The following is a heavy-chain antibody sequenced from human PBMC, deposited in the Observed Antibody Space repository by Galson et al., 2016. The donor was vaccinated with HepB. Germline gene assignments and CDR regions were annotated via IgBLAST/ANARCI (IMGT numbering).Heavy chain of an antibody. J-gene: IGHJ4*02. D-gene: IGHD3-22*01. CDR1: GFTFSSYC. CDR2: IKPDGREI. V-gene: IGHV3-7*03. CDR3: ARVFSYDRRDYYRHFDS. Sequence: SLRLSCAGSGFTFSSYCMTWVRQAPGKGPEWVAVIKPDGREIQYVDSVKGRFTISRDDGKNSLYLQMNTLRAEDTAVYYCARVFSYDRRDYYRHFDSWGRGTLVTVSS.